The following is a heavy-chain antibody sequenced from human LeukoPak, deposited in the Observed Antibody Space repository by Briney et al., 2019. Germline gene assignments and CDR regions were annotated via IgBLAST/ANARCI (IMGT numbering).Heavy chain of an antibody. CDR3: AREGSSNDAFDI. J-gene: IGHJ3*02. CDR2: ISSSGSTI. CDR1: GFTFSSYE. D-gene: IGHD3-10*01. Sequence: PGGSLRLSCAASGFTFSSYEMNWVRQAPGKGLEGVSYISSSGSTIYYADSLKGRFTISRDNAKNSLYLQMNSLRAEDTAVYYCAREGSSNDAFDIWGQGTMVTVSS. V-gene: IGHV3-48*03.